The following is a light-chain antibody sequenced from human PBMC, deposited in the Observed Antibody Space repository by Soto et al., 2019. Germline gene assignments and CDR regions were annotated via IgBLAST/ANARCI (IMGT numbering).Light chain of an antibody. V-gene: IGKV3-11*01. Sequence: VLTQSPATLSLSPGERATLSCRASQTFNNYLAWYQQKPGQAPRLIIYHTSNMATGIPARFSGSGSGTDFTLTISSLEPEDFAVYYCQQHTNWPPITFGQGTRLEIK. CDR3: QQHTNWPPIT. CDR2: HTS. J-gene: IGKJ5*01. CDR1: QTFNNY.